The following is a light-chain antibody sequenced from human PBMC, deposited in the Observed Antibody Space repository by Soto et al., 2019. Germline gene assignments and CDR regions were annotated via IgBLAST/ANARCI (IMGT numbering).Light chain of an antibody. CDR2: DAC. Sequence: QSALTQPRSVSGSPGQSVTISCTGTSSDVGRYIFVSWYQQHPGKAPKLLLSDACKRPSGVSDRFFGSKSGNTASLTISGLQAEDEADYYCSSLTTRFTYVFGTGTKVTVL. V-gene: IGLV2-11*01. J-gene: IGLJ1*01. CDR1: SSDVGRYIF. CDR3: SSLTTRFTYV.